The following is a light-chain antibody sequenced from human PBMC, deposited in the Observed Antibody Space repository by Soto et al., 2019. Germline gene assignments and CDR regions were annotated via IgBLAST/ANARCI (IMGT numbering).Light chain of an antibody. CDR1: SSDVGGYNY. CDR3: SSYTSSSTWV. V-gene: IGLV2-14*01. J-gene: IGLJ3*02. CDR2: EVS. Sequence: QSVLTQPASVSGSPGQSITISCTGTSSDVGGYNYVSWYQQHPDKAPKLMIYEVSNRPSGVSNRFSGSKSGNTASLTISGLQAEYEADYYCSSYTSSSTWVFGGGTKVTVL.